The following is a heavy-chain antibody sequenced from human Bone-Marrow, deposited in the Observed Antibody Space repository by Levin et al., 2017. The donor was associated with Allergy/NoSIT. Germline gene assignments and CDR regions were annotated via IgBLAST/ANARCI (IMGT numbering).Heavy chain of an antibody. V-gene: IGHV4-61*01. CDR2: ISYSGST. CDR3: ARFRAWGTLTLGTRIDY. D-gene: IGHD4/OR15-4a*01. Sequence: SETLSLTCTVSGGSVSGDSVANSYWSWVRQPPGKGLEWIGYISYSGSTNYNPSLKSRVTMSVDASRNQFSVRLSSGTAADTAVYFCARFRAWGTLTLGTRIDYWGQGILVTVSS. CDR1: GGSVSGDSVANSY. J-gene: IGHJ4*02.